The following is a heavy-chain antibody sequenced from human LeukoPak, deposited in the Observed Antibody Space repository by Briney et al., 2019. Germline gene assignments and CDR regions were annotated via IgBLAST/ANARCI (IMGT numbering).Heavy chain of an antibody. CDR2: VNYSGGT. V-gene: IGHV4-59*08. Sequence: SETLSLTCTVSGGSIKSHYWTWIRQPPGKGLEWIGYVNYSGGTNYNPSLNSRVTISVDTSKNQFSLKLGSVTAADTAVYYCARHPHPDYYDSSRRYIDLWGRGTLVIVSS. J-gene: IGHJ2*01. D-gene: IGHD3-22*01. CDR3: ARHPHPDYYDSSRRYIDL. CDR1: GGSIKSHY.